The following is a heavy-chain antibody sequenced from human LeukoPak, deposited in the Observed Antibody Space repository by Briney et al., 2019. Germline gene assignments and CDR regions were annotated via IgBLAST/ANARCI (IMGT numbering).Heavy chain of an antibody. D-gene: IGHD5-24*01. CDR3: ARDVYGDGYNSFDY. V-gene: IGHV3-66*01. CDR2: IYSGGYSGGGP. J-gene: IGHJ4*02. CDR1: GFTVSSNH. Sequence: GSLRLSCAVSGFTVSSNHMNWVRQAPGKGLEWVSVIYSGGYSGGGPFYADSVKGRFTTSSDSSKNTLFLQMNSLRAEDTAVYYCARDVYGDGYNSFDYWGLGILVTVSS.